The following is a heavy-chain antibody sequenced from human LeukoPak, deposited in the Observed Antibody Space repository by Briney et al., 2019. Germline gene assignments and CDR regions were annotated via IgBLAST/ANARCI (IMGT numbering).Heavy chain of an antibody. J-gene: IGHJ4*02. CDR1: GGTFSSYA. CDR3: ARDGGYYDSSGYYVV. CDR2: IIPIFGTA. D-gene: IGHD3-22*01. V-gene: IGHV1-69*13. Sequence: SVKVSCKASGGTFSSYAISWVRQAPGQGLEWMGGIIPIFGTANYAQKFQGRVTITADESTSTAYMELSSLRSEDTAVYYCARDGGYYDSSGYYVVWGQGTLVTVSS.